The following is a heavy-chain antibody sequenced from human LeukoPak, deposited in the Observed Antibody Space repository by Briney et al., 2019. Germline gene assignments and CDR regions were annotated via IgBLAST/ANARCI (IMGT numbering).Heavy chain of an antibody. D-gene: IGHD1-26*01. CDR3: ARDLPGGGSYGY. J-gene: IGHJ4*02. CDR1: GYTLTELS. CDR2: INPNSGGT. V-gene: IGHV1-2*04. Sequence: ASVKVSCKVSGYTLTELSMHWVRQAPGKGLEWMGWINPNSGGTNYAQKFQGWVTMTRDTSISTAYMELSRLRSDDTAVYYCARDLPGGGSYGYWGQGTLVTVSS.